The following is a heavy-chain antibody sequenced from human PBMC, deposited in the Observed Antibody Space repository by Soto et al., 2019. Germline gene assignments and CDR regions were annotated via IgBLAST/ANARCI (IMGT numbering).Heavy chain of an antibody. D-gene: IGHD3-10*01. CDR2: IIPLFDTR. CDR1: GGTFSSYT. Sequence: QVQLVQSGAEVKKPGSSVKVSCKASGGTFSSYTISWVRQAPGQGLEWMGTIIPLFDTRDYAQKFQGRVTITADESTSTAYMEMSSLRSEDTAVYYCVKVQPMVRGPVITGSPVMDVWGQGTTVTVSS. CDR3: VKVQPMVRGPVITGSPVMDV. V-gene: IGHV1-69*18. J-gene: IGHJ6*02.